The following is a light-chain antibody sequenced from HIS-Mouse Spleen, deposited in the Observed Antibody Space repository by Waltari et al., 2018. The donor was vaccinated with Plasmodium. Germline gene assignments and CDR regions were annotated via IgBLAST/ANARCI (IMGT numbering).Light chain of an antibody. J-gene: IGKJ2*01. Sequence: AIWMTHSPSFLSAPTEERVTLSSRQSQGISSYLAWYQQNPGKAPPHLMYAASTLQNGVPSRFCGSGSGTDFTLTISSLQSEDFATYYCQQYYSCSYTFGQGTKLEIK. CDR1: QGISSY. CDR2: AAS. V-gene: IGKV1D-8*02. CDR3: QQYYSCSYT.